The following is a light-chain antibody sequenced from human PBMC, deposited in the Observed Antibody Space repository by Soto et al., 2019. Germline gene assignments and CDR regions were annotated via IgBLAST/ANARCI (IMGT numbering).Light chain of an antibody. CDR1: SSNIGNKT. CDR3: AAWDDSLKGYV. CDR2: SNF. V-gene: IGLV1-44*01. J-gene: IGLJ1*01. Sequence: QPVLTQPPSASGTPGQRVTISCSGSSSNIGNKTVHWYQQLPGTAPKLLIYSNFQRPSGVPDRISGSKSGTSASLAISGLQSEDEADYYCAAWDDSLKGYVFGTGTKLTVL.